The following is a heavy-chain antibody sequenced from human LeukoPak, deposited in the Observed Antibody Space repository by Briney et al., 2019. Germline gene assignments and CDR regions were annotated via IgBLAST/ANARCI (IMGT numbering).Heavy chain of an antibody. Sequence: GGSLRLSCAASGFTFSTYAMHWVRQAPGKRLEWVAVISYDGSNKYYADSVKGRFTISRDNSKNTLYLQMNSLRPEDTAVYYCARGAFDSSGYYLFDYWGRGTLVTVSS. CDR3: ARGAFDSSGYYLFDY. D-gene: IGHD3-22*01. V-gene: IGHV3-30-3*01. J-gene: IGHJ4*02. CDR1: GFTFSTYA. CDR2: ISYDGSNK.